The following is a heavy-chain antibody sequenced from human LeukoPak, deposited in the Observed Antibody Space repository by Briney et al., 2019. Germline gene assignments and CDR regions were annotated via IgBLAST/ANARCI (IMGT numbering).Heavy chain of an antibody. D-gene: IGHD3-22*01. Sequence: GGSRRLSCAASGFTFSSYAMHWVRQAPGKGLEYVSAISSNGGSTYYANSVKGRFTISRDNSKNTLYLQMGSLRAEDMAVYYCARGLSGYYFSNAFDIWGQGTMVTVSS. J-gene: IGHJ3*02. V-gene: IGHV3-64*01. CDR3: ARGLSGYYFSNAFDI. CDR1: GFTFSSYA. CDR2: ISSNGGST.